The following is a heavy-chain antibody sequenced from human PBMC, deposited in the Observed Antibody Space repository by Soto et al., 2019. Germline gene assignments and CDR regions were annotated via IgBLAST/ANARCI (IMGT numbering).Heavy chain of an antibody. Sequence: EVQLVESGGGLVQPGGSLSLSCAASGFTFSSYWMHWVRQAPGTGLVWVSRINSDGSSTSYADSVTGRFTISRDNAKNTRYRQRNSRRAEDTAVYYWARALGTVTTSFVSDGMDGWGQGTTVTVSS. CDR3: ARALGTVTTSFVSDGMDG. J-gene: IGHJ6*02. D-gene: IGHD4-17*01. CDR1: GFTFSSYW. CDR2: INSDGSST. V-gene: IGHV3-74*01.